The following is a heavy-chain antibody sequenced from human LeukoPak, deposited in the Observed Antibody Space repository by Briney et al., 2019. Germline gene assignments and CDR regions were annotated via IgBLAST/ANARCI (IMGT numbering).Heavy chain of an antibody. J-gene: IGHJ6*04. D-gene: IGHD3-10*01. Sequence: SVKLSCKASGGTFSSYAISWVRQAPGQRLEWMGGIIPIFGTANYAQKFQGRVTITADESTSTAYMELSSLRSEDTAVYYCARIRITVSYGMDVWGKGTTVTVSS. V-gene: IGHV1-69*13. CDR3: ARIRITVSYGMDV. CDR1: GGTFSSYA. CDR2: IIPIFGTA.